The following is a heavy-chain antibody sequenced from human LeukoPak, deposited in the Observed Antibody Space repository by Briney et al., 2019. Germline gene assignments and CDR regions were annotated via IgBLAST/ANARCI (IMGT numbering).Heavy chain of an antibody. V-gene: IGHV1-18*01. CDR3: VRYSSSWYFDY. Sequence: VASVKVSCKASGYTFTSYGISWVRQAPGQGLEWMGWISAYNGNTNYAQKLQGRVTMTIDTSTSTAYMELRSLRSDDTAVYYCVRYSSSWYFDYWGQGALVTVSS. D-gene: IGHD6-13*01. CDR1: GYTFTSYG. J-gene: IGHJ4*02. CDR2: ISAYNGNT.